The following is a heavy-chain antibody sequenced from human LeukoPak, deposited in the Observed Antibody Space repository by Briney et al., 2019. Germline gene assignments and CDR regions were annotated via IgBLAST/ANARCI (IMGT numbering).Heavy chain of an antibody. V-gene: IGHV3-23*01. CDR1: GFTFSNYA. Sequence: GGSLRLSCAACGFTFSNYAMNWVRQAPGKGLEWVSGFGGSGGSTHYVDSVKGRFTISRDNSKNTVYLEMDSLRAEDTAVYYCAKDKYSASSIFDYWGQGTLVTVSS. D-gene: IGHD6-6*01. CDR2: FGGSGGST. J-gene: IGHJ4*02. CDR3: AKDKYSASSIFDY.